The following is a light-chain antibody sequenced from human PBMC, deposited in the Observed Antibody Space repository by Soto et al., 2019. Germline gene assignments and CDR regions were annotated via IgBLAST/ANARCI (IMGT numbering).Light chain of an antibody. CDR1: QSTSSY. CDR2: DDS. J-gene: IGKJ5*01. CDR3: QQLHGYPIT. V-gene: IGKV1-5*01. Sequence: DIQMTQSPSTLSASVGDRVTITCRASQSTSSYLAWYQQKPGKAPKVLISDDSSLESGVPSRFSGTEFPLTISRLQPDDFETYYCQQLHGYPITFGQGTRLEIK.